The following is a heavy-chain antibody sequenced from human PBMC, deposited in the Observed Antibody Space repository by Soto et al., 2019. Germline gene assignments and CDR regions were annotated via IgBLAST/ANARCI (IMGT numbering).Heavy chain of an antibody. D-gene: IGHD3-3*01. CDR1: GYSFTSYW. V-gene: IGHV5-51*01. Sequence: GESLKISCKGSGYSFTSYWIGWVRQIPGKGLEWMGIIYPGDSDTRYSPSFQGQVTISADKSISTAYLQWSSLKASDTAMYYCARSFWSGYYNSYYYGMDVWGQGTTVTVSS. J-gene: IGHJ6*02. CDR3: ARSFWSGYYNSYYYGMDV. CDR2: IYPGDSDT.